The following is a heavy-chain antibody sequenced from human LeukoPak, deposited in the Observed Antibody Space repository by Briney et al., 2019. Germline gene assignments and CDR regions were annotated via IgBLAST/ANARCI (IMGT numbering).Heavy chain of an antibody. CDR1: GGSFSGYY. V-gene: IGHV4-34*01. D-gene: IGHD5-24*01. J-gene: IGHJ4*02. CDR2: INHSGST. CDR3: ARGAQFIDY. Sequence: SETLSLTCAVYGGSFSGYYWSWIRQPPGKGLEWIGEINHSGSTNYNPSLKSRVTISVDTSKNQFSLKLSSVTAADTAVYYCARGAQFIDYWGQGTLVTVSS.